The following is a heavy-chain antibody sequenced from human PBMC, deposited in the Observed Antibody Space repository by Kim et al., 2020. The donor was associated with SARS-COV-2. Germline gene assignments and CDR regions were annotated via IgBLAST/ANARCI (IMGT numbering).Heavy chain of an antibody. D-gene: IGHD1-26*01. CDR2: ISGSGSSI. CDR1: GFTFSSYA. Sequence: GGSLRLSCAASGFTFSSYAMNWVRQAPGKGLEWVSSISGSGSSIYYADSVKGRFTISRDNAKNTLSLQMSSLRAEDTAVYYCAKELGSTISNAFYYYYYG. J-gene: IGHJ6*01. CDR3: AKELGSTISNAFYYYYYG. V-gene: IGHV3-23*01.